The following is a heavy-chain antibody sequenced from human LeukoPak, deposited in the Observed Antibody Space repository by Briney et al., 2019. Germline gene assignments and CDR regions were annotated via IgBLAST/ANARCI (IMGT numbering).Heavy chain of an antibody. Sequence: LRLSCAASGFTFSSYGMDWVRQAPGKGLEWVAVIWYDGSNKYYADSVKGRFTISRDNSKNTLYLQMNSLRAEDTAVYYCAREVPPYYYGMDVWGQGTTVTVSS. CDR3: AREVPPYYYGMDV. CDR2: IWYDGSNK. J-gene: IGHJ6*02. CDR1: GFTFSSYG. V-gene: IGHV3-33*01.